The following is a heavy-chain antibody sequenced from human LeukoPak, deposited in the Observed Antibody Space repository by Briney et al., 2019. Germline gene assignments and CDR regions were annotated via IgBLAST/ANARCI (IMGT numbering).Heavy chain of an antibody. CDR2: ISSSSSYI. D-gene: IGHD1-26*01. CDR3: ARAPRSIVGATKEAFDI. Sequence: PGGSLRLSCAASGFTFSSYSMNWVRQAPGKGLEWVSSISSSSSYIYYADSVKGRFTISRDNAKNSLYLQMNSLRAEDTAVYYCARAPRSIVGATKEAFDIWGQGTMVTVSS. CDR1: GFTFSSYS. J-gene: IGHJ3*02. V-gene: IGHV3-21*01.